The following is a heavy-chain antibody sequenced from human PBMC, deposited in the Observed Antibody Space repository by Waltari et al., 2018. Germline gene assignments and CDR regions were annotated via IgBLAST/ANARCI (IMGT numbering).Heavy chain of an antibody. D-gene: IGHD6-19*01. J-gene: IGHJ4*02. CDR2: IYYSGST. CDR3: ARRHSGWYLEPFFDY. CDR1: GGSIRSSRYY. V-gene: IGHV4-39*07. Sequence: QLQLQESGPGLVKPSETLSLTCTVSGGSIRSSRYYWGWIRQPPGKGLEWIGNIYYSGSTHYNPSLKSRVTISVDTSKNQFSLKLSSVTAADTAVYYCARRHSGWYLEPFFDYWGQGTLVTVSS.